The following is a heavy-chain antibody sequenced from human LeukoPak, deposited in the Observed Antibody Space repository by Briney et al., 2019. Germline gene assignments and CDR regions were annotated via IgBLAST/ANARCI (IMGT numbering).Heavy chain of an antibody. CDR2: IYYSGST. V-gene: IGHV4-59*01. D-gene: IGHD1-26*01. Sequence: SETLSLTCTVSGGSISSYYWSWIRQPPGKGLEWIGYIYYSGSTNYNPSLKSRVTISVDTSKNQFSLKLSSVTAADMAVYYCARDQGIVGATSYYYYYMDVWGKGTTVTVSS. J-gene: IGHJ6*03. CDR1: GGSISSYY. CDR3: ARDQGIVGATSYYYYYMDV.